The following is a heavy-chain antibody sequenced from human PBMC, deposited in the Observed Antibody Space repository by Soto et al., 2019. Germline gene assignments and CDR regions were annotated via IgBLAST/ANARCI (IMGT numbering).Heavy chain of an antibody. V-gene: IGHV4-34*01. Sequence: SETLSLTCAVYGGSFSGYYWNWIRQPPGKGLEWIGEINHSGSTNYNPSLKSRVTISVDASKNQFSLKLSSVTAADTAVYYCARGWGRIFDYWGQGTLVTVSS. D-gene: IGHD7-27*01. CDR3: ARGWGRIFDY. J-gene: IGHJ4*02. CDR1: GGSFSGYY. CDR2: INHSGST.